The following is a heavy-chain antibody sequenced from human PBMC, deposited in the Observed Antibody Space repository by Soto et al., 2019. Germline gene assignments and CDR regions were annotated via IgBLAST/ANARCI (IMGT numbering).Heavy chain of an antibody. Sequence: SETLSLTCTVSGGSISSGGYYWSWIRQHPGKGLEWIGYIYYSGSTYYNPSLKSRVTISVDTSKNQFSLKLSSVTAADTAVYYCASEVRGVIRGDNWFDPWGQGTLVTVSS. CDR2: IYYSGST. D-gene: IGHD3-10*01. J-gene: IGHJ5*02. V-gene: IGHV4-31*03. CDR1: GGSISSGGYY. CDR3: ASEVRGVIRGDNWFDP.